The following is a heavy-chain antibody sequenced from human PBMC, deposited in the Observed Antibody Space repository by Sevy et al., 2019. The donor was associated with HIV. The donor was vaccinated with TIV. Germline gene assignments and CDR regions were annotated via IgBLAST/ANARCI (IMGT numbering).Heavy chain of an antibody. Sequence: GESLKISCEASGFTFNNYPIHWVRQAPGKGLEWVAVVSYDGSSKYYADSVKGRFTVSRDNSKNTVYLQLNSLRAEDTAVYYCVRERARSITFDIWGQGTLVTVSS. CDR1: GFTFNNYP. CDR2: VSYDGSSK. V-gene: IGHV3-30-3*01. J-gene: IGHJ3*02. CDR3: VRERARSITFDI. D-gene: IGHD3-16*01.